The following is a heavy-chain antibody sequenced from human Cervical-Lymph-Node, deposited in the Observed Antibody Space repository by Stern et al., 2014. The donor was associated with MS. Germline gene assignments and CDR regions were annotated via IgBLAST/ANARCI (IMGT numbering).Heavy chain of an antibody. D-gene: IGHD3-10*01. CDR2: IKQDGREK. J-gene: IGHJ4*02. V-gene: IGHV3-7*01. CDR1: VFSISRYW. CDR3: ARDTAGGSDY. Sequence: QLVQSGGGLVQPGGSLRLSCAASVFSISRYWMTWVRQAPGKGLAWVANIKQDGREKYYVDSVTARFTISRDNAKNSLYLQMNSLRAEDTAIYYCARDTAGGSDYWGQGTLVTVSS.